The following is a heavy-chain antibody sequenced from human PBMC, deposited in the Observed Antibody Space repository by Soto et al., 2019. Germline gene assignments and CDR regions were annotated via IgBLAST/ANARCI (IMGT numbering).Heavy chain of an antibody. D-gene: IGHD3-10*01. J-gene: IGHJ4*02. CDR1: GYTFTSYG. CDR2: ISAYNGNT. CDR3: ARDRRLGNYGSGSYYTGMNY. Sequence: ASVKVSCKASGYTFTSYGISWVRQAPGQGLEWMGWISAYNGNTNYAQKLQGRVTMTTDTSTSTAYMELRSLRSDDTAVYYCARDRRLGNYGSGSYYTGMNYWGQGTLVTVSS. V-gene: IGHV1-18*01.